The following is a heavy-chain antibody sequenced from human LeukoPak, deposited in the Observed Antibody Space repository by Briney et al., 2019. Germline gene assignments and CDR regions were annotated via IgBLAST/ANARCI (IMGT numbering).Heavy chain of an antibody. CDR2: INPSGGST. V-gene: IGHV1-46*01. Sequence: ASVKVSCKASGYTFTSYYMHWVRQAPGQGLEWMGIINPSGGSTSYAQKFQGRVTMTRNTSISTAYMELSSLRSEDTAVYYCARVFYYGMDVWGQGTTVTVSS. CDR3: ARVFYYGMDV. J-gene: IGHJ6*02. CDR1: GYTFTSYY.